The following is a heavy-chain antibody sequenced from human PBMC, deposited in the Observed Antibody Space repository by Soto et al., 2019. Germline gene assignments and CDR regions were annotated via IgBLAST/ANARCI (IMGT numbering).Heavy chain of an antibody. V-gene: IGHV3-23*01. CDR2: IGTDGNT. Sequence: LGLSCAASGFTFNRYAMNWVRQAPGKGLAWVSAIGTDGNTYYANSVKGRFTISRDNSRTTLYLQMNSLRVEDTALYDCVRKHTGTRPFDYWGKGTLVTVSS. CDR3: VRKHTGTRPFDY. CDR1: GFTFNRYA. J-gene: IGHJ4*01.